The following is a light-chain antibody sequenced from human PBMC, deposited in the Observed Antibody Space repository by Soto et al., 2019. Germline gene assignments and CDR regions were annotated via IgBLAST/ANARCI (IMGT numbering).Light chain of an antibody. J-gene: IGLJ1*01. CDR1: SSNIGAGYD. CDR2: GYT. V-gene: IGLV1-40*01. CDR3: QSYDSSLSGYV. Sequence: QSVLTQPPSVSGAPGQRVTISCTGSSSNIGAGYDVHWYQQLPGTAPKLLIYGYTIRPSGVPDRFSGSKSGTSASLAITGLQAEDEADYYCQSYDSSLSGYVFGAGTKLTVL.